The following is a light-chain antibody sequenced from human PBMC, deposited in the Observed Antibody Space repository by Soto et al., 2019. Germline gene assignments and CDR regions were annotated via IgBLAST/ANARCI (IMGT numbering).Light chain of an antibody. Sequence: QSALTQPASVSGSPGQSITISCTGPISDLVSWYQQHPGRAPKLMTYDVSNRPSGISNRFSGSKSGNTASLTISGLQAEDEADYYCSSYTIRSVVFGGGTKVTVL. J-gene: IGLJ2*01. CDR2: DVS. V-gene: IGLV2-14*03. CDR3: SSYTIRSVV. CDR1: ISDL.